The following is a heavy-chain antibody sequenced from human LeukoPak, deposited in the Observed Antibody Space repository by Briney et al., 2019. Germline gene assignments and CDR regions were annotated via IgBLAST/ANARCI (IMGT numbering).Heavy chain of an antibody. Sequence: PGGSLRLSCAASGFTFSSYSMNWVRQTPGKGLEWVSSISSSSTYIYYADSVKGRFTISRDNAKNSLYLQMNSLRAEDTAVYYCARGVTTVTTLDDWGQGTLVTVSS. D-gene: IGHD4-17*01. CDR1: GFTFSSYS. J-gene: IGHJ4*02. V-gene: IGHV3-21*01. CDR2: ISSSSTYI. CDR3: ARGVTTVTTLDD.